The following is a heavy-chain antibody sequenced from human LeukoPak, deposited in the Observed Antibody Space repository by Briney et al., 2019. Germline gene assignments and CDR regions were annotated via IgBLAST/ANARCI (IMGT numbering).Heavy chain of an antibody. V-gene: IGHV3-48*04. CDR2: ISSSSSTI. CDR3: VRDRGTYRPIDY. Sequence: GGSLRLSCAASGFTFTSYGMNWVRQAPGKGLEWVSYISSSSSTIYYSDSVKGRFTISRDNAQNSLYLQMNSLRAEDTAIYYCVRDRGTYRPIDYWGQGTLVTVSS. D-gene: IGHD1-26*01. J-gene: IGHJ4*02. CDR1: GFTFTSYG.